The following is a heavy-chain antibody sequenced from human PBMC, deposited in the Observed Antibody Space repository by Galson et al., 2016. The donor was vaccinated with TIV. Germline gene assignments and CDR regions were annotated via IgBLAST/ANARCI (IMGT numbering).Heavy chain of an antibody. Sequence: SLRLSCAASGFTFSNYAMHWVRQAPGKGPEWVAVISYDGSNHFYPDSVKGRFTMSRDNSKNTLYLQMSSLRADDTAVYFCAKMDSSGFDYVRRFDFWGQGTLATVSS. V-gene: IGHV3-30*04. J-gene: IGHJ4*02. CDR3: AKMDSSGFDYVRRFDF. CDR2: ISYDGSNH. CDR1: GFTFSNYA. D-gene: IGHD3-22*01.